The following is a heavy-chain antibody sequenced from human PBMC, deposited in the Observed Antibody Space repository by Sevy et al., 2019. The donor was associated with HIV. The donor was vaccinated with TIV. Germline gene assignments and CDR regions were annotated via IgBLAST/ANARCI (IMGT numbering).Heavy chain of an antibody. Sequence: GGCLRLSCAASGFTFSSYWMHWVRQAPGKGLVWVSRINSDGSSTSYADSVKGRFTISRDNAKNTPYLQMNSLRAEDTAVYYCARDLIVGATDWFDPWGQGTLVTVSS. CDR1: GFTFSSYW. V-gene: IGHV3-74*01. CDR2: INSDGSST. CDR3: ARDLIVGATDWFDP. D-gene: IGHD1-26*01. J-gene: IGHJ5*02.